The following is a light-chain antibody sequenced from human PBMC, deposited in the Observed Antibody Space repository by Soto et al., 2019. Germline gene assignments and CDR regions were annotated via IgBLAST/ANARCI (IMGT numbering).Light chain of an antibody. Sequence: EIVMTQSPATLSVSPGERATLSCRASQSVSSNLAWYQQKPGQAPRLLIYGASTRATGIPARSSGSGSGTDFTLTISSLEPEDFAVYYCQQRSNWPRTFGQGTKVDIK. CDR1: QSVSSN. J-gene: IGKJ1*01. V-gene: IGKV3-15*01. CDR2: GAS. CDR3: QQRSNWPRT.